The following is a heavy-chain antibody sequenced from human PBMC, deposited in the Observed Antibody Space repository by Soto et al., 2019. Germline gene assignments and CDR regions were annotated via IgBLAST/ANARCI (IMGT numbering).Heavy chain of an antibody. D-gene: IGHD2-2*01. CDR2: RRQDGHEK. CDR3: ARDLPGYCSTTNCYYYFDF. V-gene: IGHV3-7*03. CDR1: GFTLTSYS. J-gene: IGHJ4*02. Sequence: EVQLVESGGALVQPGGSLRLSCAVSGFTLTSYSMRWVRQAPGEGLEWVANRRQDGHEKYYVDSVRGRFTISRDNAQNSLYLQMDSLRAEDTAMYYCARDLPGYCSTTNCYYYFDFWGQGTLVTVSS.